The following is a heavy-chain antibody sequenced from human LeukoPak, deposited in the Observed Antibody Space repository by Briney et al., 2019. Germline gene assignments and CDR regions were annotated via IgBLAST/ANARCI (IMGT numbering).Heavy chain of an antibody. D-gene: IGHD3-22*01. CDR2: TYYSGST. CDR1: GVSISSSGYS. CDR3: ARDRGYYDSSGYHYYYYGMDV. Sequence: SETLSLTCAVSGVSISSSGYSWSWIRQPPGKGLEWIGYTYYSGSTNYNPSLKSRVTISVDTSKNQFSLKLSSVTAADTAVYYCARDRGYYDSSGYHYYYYGMDVWGQGTTVTVSS. V-gene: IGHV4-61*08. J-gene: IGHJ6*02.